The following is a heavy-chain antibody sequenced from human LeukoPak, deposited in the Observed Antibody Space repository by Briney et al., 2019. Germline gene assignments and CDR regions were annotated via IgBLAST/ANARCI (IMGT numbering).Heavy chain of an antibody. CDR1: GDPISGYSNYK. J-gene: IGHJ5*02. D-gene: IGHD3-22*01. Sequence: SETLSLTCTVSGDPISGYSNYKWSWIRQPPGKGLEWIGYIYYHGSTNYNPSLKSRVTISVDTSKNQFSLKLSSVTAADTAVYYCARAVKYYYDSSGYPKWFDPWGQGTLVTVSS. V-gene: IGHV4-61*01. CDR3: ARAVKYYYDSSGYPKWFDP. CDR2: IYYHGST.